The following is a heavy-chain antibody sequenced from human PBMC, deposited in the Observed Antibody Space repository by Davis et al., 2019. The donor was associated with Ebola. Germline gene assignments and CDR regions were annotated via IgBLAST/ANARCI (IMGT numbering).Heavy chain of an antibody. Sequence: AGSLTLSCAASGFTFSSYAMSWVRQAPGKGLEWVSAISVSGGSTYYADSVKGRFTISRDNSRDTLYLQMNSLRAEDTAVYYCAKGRDCTNGICYSDYWGQGTLVTVSS. D-gene: IGHD2-8*01. J-gene: IGHJ4*02. V-gene: IGHV3-23*01. CDR2: ISVSGGST. CDR1: GFTFSSYA. CDR3: AKGRDCTNGICYSDY.